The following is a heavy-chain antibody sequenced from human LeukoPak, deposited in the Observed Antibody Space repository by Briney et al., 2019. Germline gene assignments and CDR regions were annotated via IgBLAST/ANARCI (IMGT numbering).Heavy chain of an antibody. CDR2: ISGSGGST. CDR1: GFTVSSYA. Sequence: PGGSLRLSCAASGFTVSSYAMSWVRQAPGKGLEWVSGISGSGGSTYYADSVKGRFTISRDNSKNTLYLQMNSLRAEDTAVYYCAKDGSWPYYFDYWGQGTLVTVSS. J-gene: IGHJ4*02. V-gene: IGHV3-23*01. D-gene: IGHD6-13*01. CDR3: AKDGSWPYYFDY.